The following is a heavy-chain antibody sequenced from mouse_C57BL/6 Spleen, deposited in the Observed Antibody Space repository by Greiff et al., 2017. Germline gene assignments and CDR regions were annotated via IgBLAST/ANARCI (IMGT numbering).Heavy chain of an antibody. CDR2: ILPGSGST. V-gene: IGHV1-9*01. D-gene: IGHD2-4*01. CDR3: AREGGYDDGTWFAY. CDR1: GYTFTGYW. Sequence: VQLKQSGAELMKPGASVKLSCKATGYTFTGYWLAWVKQRPGHGLEWIGEILPGSGSTNYNEKFKSNATFTADTSSNTAYMQIISLTTEDSAIYYCAREGGYDDGTWFAYWGQGTLVTVSA. J-gene: IGHJ3*01.